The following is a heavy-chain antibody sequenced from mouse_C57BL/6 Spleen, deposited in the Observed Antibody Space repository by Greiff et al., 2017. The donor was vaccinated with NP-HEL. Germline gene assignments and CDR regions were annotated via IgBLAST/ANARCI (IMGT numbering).Heavy chain of an antibody. CDR1: GFTFSDYG. CDR3: ATYSNPTWFAY. V-gene: IGHV5-15*01. CDR2: ISNLAYSI. D-gene: IGHD2-5*01. J-gene: IGHJ3*01. Sequence: EVKLVESGGGLVQPGGSLKLSYAASGFTFSDYGMAWVRQAPRKGPEWVAFISNLAYSIYYADTVTGRFTISRENAKNTLYLEMSSLRSEDTAMYYCATYSNPTWFAYWGQGTLVTVSA.